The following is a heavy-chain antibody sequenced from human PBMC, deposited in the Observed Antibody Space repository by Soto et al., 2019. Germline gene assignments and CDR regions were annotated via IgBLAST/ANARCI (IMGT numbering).Heavy chain of an antibody. D-gene: IGHD1-26*01. CDR3: ARGGIAVGATNDYYYGMDV. V-gene: IGHV1-3*01. J-gene: IGHJ6*02. CDR1: GYTFTSYA. CDR2: INAGNGNT. Sequence: GASVKVSCKASGYTFTSYAMHWVRQAPGQRLEWMGWINAGNGNTKYSQKFQGWVTMTRDTSISTAYMELSRLRSDDTAVYYCARGGIAVGATNDYYYGMDVWGQGTTVTVSS.